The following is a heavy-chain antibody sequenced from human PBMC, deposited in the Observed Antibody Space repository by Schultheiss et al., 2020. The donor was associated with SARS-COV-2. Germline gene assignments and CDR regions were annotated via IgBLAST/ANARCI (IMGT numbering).Heavy chain of an antibody. V-gene: IGHV3-7*02. Sequence: GGSLRLSCAASGFTFSSYEMNWVRQASGKGLEWVANIKQDGSENYYVDSVKGRFTISRDNAKNSLYLQMNSLRAEDTAVYYCARNAARLITRAQFDYWGQGTLVTVSS. CDR2: IKQDGSEN. CDR1: GFTFSSYE. D-gene: IGHD6-6*01. J-gene: IGHJ4*02. CDR3: ARNAARLITRAQFDY.